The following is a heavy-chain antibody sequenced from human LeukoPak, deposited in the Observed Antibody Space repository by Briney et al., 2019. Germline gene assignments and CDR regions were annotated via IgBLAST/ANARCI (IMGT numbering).Heavy chain of an antibody. CDR1: GYSFTSYG. V-gene: IGHV1-18*01. D-gene: IGHD6-19*01. CDR3: ARDIAVAGIGVFDI. Sequence: GASVKVSCKASGYSFTSYGISWVRLAPGQGLEWMGWINTYNGNTNYAQNLQGRVTMTTDTSTTTAYMELRSLRYDDTAVYYCARDIAVAGIGVFDIWGQGTMVTVSS. J-gene: IGHJ3*02. CDR2: INTYNGNT.